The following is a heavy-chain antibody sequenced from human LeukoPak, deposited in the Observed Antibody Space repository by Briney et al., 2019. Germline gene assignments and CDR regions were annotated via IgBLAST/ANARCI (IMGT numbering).Heavy chain of an antibody. CDR2: ISGSGGST. CDR1: GFTFSSYA. D-gene: IGHD6-19*01. V-gene: IGHV3-23*01. Sequence: GGSLRLSCAASGFTFSSYAMSWVRQAPGNGLEWVSAISGSGGSTYYADSVKGRFTISRDNSKNTLYLQMNSLRAEDTAVYYCAKVWVIAMAGTLDYWGQGTLVTVSS. J-gene: IGHJ4*02. CDR3: AKVWVIAMAGTLDY.